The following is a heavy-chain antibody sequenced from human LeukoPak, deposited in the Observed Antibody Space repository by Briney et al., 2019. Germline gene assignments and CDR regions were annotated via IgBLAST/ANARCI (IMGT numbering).Heavy chain of an antibody. J-gene: IGHJ4*02. Sequence: GGSLRLSCAASGFTVSSNHMSWVRQGPGKGLEWVSAVSGSGVSTYYADSVKGRFTISRDNSKNTLFLHMNSLRAEDTAVYYCAKEDTVVVIAASRPDYWGQGTLVTVSS. CDR2: VSGSGVST. D-gene: IGHD2-15*01. V-gene: IGHV3-23*01. CDR1: GFTVSSNH. CDR3: AKEDTVVVIAASRPDY.